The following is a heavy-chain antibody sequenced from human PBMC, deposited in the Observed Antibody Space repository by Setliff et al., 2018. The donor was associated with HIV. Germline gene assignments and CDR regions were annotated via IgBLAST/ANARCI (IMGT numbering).Heavy chain of an antibody. CDR2: INPNSGGT. D-gene: IGHD6-6*01. CDR1: GFTFSSNY. CDR3: ARDPAPSSSASYFQH. Sequence: ASVKVSCKASGFTFSSNYMHWVRQAPGQGLEWMGWINPNSGGTKYAQRFQGRVTMTRDTSITTGYMELSRLRSDDTAVYYCARDPAPSSSASYFQHWGQGTPVTVSS. J-gene: IGHJ1*01. V-gene: IGHV1-2*02.